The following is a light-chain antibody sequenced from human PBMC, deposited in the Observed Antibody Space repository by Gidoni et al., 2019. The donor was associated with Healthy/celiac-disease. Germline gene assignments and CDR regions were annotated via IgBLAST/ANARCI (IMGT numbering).Light chain of an antibody. CDR1: QSVSSSY. J-gene: IGKJ2*01. CDR2: GAS. CDR3: QQYGSSPRYT. Sequence: EIVLTQSPGTLSLSPGERATLSCRASQSVSSSYLAWYQQKPGQAPRLLIYGASSRATGIPDRFSGSGSGTDFTLTISRLEPEEFAVYYCQQYGSSPRYTFXQXTKLXIK. V-gene: IGKV3-20*01.